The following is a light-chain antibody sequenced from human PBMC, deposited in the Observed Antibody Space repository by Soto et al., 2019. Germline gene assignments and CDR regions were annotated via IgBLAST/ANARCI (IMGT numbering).Light chain of an antibody. CDR1: SSDFGRNY. Sequence: QSALTQPASVSGSPGQSITISCTGASSDFGRNYVSWYQQQHPGKAPKLIIYDVSNRPSGVSNRFSGSKFDNTASLTISGLQPEDESDYYCSSFSSNTLVVGGGTKLTVL. V-gene: IGLV2-14*03. CDR3: SSFSSNTLV. J-gene: IGLJ2*01. CDR2: DVS.